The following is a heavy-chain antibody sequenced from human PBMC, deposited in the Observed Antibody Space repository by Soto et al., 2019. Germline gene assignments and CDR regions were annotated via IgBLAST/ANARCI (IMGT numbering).Heavy chain of an antibody. D-gene: IGHD3-3*01. CDR2: ISYDGSNK. CDR1: GFTFSSYA. Sequence: GGSLRLSCAASGFTFSSYAMHWVRQAPGKGLEWVAVISYDGSNKYYADSVKGRFTISRDNSKNTLYLQMNSLRAEDTAVYYCARESPITIFGVGYFDYWGQGTLVTVSS. V-gene: IGHV3-30-3*01. J-gene: IGHJ4*02. CDR3: ARESPITIFGVGYFDY.